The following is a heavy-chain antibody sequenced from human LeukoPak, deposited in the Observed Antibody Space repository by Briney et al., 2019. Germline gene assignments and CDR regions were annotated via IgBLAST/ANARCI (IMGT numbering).Heavy chain of an antibody. CDR2: ISDRGSRT. CDR1: GITLSNYG. Sequence: GGSLRLSCAVSGITLSNYGMSWVRQAPGKGLEWVAGISDRGSRTNYADSVKGRFTISTDHPKNTLYLQMNSLRAEDTAVYFCAKRGVVIRVILVGFNKEAYYFDSWGQGALVTVSS. CDR3: AKRGVVIRVILVGFNKEAYYFDS. V-gene: IGHV3-23*01. D-gene: IGHD3-22*01. J-gene: IGHJ4*02.